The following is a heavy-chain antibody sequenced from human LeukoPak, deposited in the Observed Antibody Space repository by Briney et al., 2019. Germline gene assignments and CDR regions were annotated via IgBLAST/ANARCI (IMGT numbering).Heavy chain of an antibody. CDR2: TYYRSKWYN. CDR1: GDSVSSNSAA. Sequence: SQTLSLTCAISGDSVSSNSAAWNWIRQSPSRGLEWLGRTYYRSKWYNDYAVSVKSRITINPDTSRNQFSLKLSSVTAADTAVYYCARDYYDSSGYYRGFDYWGQGTLVTVSS. D-gene: IGHD3-22*01. J-gene: IGHJ4*02. CDR3: ARDYYDSSGYYRGFDY. V-gene: IGHV6-1*01.